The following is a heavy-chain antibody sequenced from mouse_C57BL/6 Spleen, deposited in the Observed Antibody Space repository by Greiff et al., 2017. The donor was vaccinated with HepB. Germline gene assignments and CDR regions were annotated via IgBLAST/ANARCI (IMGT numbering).Heavy chain of an antibody. CDR1: GYTFTSYW. D-gene: IGHD2-3*01. CDR3: ASRDGYYGAMDY. J-gene: IGHJ4*01. V-gene: IGHV1-69*01. Sequence: QVQLQQPGAELVMPGASVKLSCKASGYTFTSYWMHWVKQRPGQGLEWIGEIDPSDSYTNYNQKFKGKSTLTVDKSSSTAYMQLSSLTSEDSAVYYCASRDGYYGAMDYWGQGTSVTVFS. CDR2: IDPSDSYT.